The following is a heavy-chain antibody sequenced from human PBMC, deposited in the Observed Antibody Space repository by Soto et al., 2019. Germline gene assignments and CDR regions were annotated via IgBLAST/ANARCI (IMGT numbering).Heavy chain of an antibody. Sequence: QVQLVQSGAEVKKPGSSVKVSCKTSGVTHAISWVRQAPGQGLEWMGWISTYNGKTDYAEKFQGRVTMTADTRTNTGYMELRSLRSDDTTVYYCARLLTEGVAYREDAFDIWGQGTKVTVSS. D-gene: IGHD3-16*02. J-gene: IGHJ3*02. CDR3: ARLLTEGVAYREDAFDI. CDR2: ISTYNGKT. CDR1: GVTHA. V-gene: IGHV1-18*04.